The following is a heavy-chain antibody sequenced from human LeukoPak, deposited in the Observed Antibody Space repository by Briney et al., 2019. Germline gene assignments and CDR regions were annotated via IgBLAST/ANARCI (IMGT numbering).Heavy chain of an antibody. Sequence: PSETLSLTCTVSGYSIRSGHYWGWIRQPPGKGLAWIGNIFHSENTYYNPSLKSRVTISLDTSKNHFSLKVSSVTAADTAVYYCARAVSDYFGSGTYYNPYYFDYWGRGTLVTVSS. D-gene: IGHD3-10*01. CDR3: ARAVSDYFGSGTYYNPYYFDY. CDR1: GYSIRSGHY. V-gene: IGHV4-38-2*02. CDR2: IFHSENT. J-gene: IGHJ4*02.